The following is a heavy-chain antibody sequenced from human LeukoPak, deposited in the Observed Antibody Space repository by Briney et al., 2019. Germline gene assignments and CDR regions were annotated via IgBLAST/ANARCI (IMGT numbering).Heavy chain of an antibody. CDR3: ARRAYYDRSGYYPY. J-gene: IGHJ4*02. CDR2: INHSGST. V-gene: IGHV4-34*01. CDR1: GGSFSGCY. Sequence: SETLSLTCAVYGGSFSGCYWSWIRQPPGKGLEWIGEINHSGSTNYNPSLKSRVTISVDTSKNQFSLKLSSVTAADTAVYYCARRAYYDRSGYYPYWGQGTLVTVSS. D-gene: IGHD3-22*01.